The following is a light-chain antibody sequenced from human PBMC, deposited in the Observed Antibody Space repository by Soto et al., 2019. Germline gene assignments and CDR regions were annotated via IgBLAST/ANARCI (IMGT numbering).Light chain of an antibody. CDR3: QQYGISPT. Sequence: DIVLTQSPGTLSLSPGERATLSCRSSQSVSSNYLAWYQQKPDKAPRLVIYDVSGRATGLPDRFSGSGSGTDFTLTISRLEPEDSAVYYCQQYGISPTFGQGTKVEIK. CDR1: QSVSSNY. J-gene: IGKJ1*01. CDR2: DVS. V-gene: IGKV3-20*01.